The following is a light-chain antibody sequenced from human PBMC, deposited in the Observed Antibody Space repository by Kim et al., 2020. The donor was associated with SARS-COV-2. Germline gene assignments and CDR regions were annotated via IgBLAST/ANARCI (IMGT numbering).Light chain of an antibody. CDR3: QKYNSSPWT. CDR2: AAS. CDR1: QVIGNY. J-gene: IGKJ1*01. V-gene: IGKV1-27*01. Sequence: SVGDRVTITCRASQVIGNYLAWYQQKPGEVPKLLIYAASTLQSGVPSRFSGSRSGTDFTLTISSLQPEDVATYYCQKYNSSPWTFGQGTKVEIK.